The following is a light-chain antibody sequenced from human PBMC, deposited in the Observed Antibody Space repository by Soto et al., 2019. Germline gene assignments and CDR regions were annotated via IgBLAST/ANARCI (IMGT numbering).Light chain of an antibody. V-gene: IGKV1-33*01. Sequence: DIQMTQSPSSLSASVGDRVTITCQASQDISNYLNWYQQKPGKAPKFLIYDASNLETGVPSRFSGSGSGTDFTFTISSLQPEDIATYYCQQYDNPPWTFGQGTKVEIK. J-gene: IGKJ1*01. CDR3: QQYDNPPWT. CDR2: DAS. CDR1: QDISNY.